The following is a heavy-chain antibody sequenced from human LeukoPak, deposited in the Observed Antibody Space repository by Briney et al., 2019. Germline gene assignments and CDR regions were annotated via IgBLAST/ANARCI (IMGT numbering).Heavy chain of an antibody. V-gene: IGHV3-7*01. CDR1: GFTLLSNR. CDR2: IKEDGSEI. J-gene: IGHJ4*02. D-gene: IGHD3-16*01. CDR3: SSGGAFEI. Sequence: GGSLRLSCAASGFTLLSNRMIWVRQAPGKGLEWVGNIKEDGSEIYYADSVKGRFTISRDNAKNSLYLQMNSLRAEDTAVSYCSSGGAFEIWGQGSLVTVSS.